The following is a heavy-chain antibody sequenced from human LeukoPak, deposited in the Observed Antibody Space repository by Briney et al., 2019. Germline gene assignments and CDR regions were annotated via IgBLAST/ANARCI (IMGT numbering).Heavy chain of an antibody. D-gene: IGHD3-10*01. CDR1: GFPFSSYA. J-gene: IGHJ4*02. Sequence: PGGSLRLSCEASGFPFSSYAMSWVRQAQGKGLEWVSAISGSGGSTYYADSVKGRFTISRDNSKNTLYLQMNSLRAEDTAVYYCAKDLRITMVRGGSFDYWGQGTLVTVSS. CDR3: AKDLRITMVRGGSFDY. CDR2: ISGSGGST. V-gene: IGHV3-23*01.